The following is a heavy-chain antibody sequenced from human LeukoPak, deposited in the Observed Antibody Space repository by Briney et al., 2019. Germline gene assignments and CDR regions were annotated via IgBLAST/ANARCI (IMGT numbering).Heavy chain of an antibody. CDR2: ISAYNGNT. V-gene: IGHV1-18*03. D-gene: IGHD4-17*01. CDR1: GYTFTSYG. J-gene: IGHJ4*02. Sequence: GASVKVSCKAYGYTFTSYGISWVRQAPGQGLEWMGWISAYNGNTNYAQKLQGRVTMTTDTSTSTAYMGLSSLRSEDMAVYYCARASVSVGGDYNFLPFDYWGQGTLVTVSS. CDR3: ARASVSVGGDYNFLPFDY.